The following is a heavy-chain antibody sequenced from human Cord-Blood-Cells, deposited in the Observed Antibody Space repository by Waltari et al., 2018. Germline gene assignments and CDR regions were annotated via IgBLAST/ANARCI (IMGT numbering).Heavy chain of an antibody. CDR3: ARGTIISYYYYDSSGSSFDY. Sequence: QLQLQESGPGLVKPSEPLSLTCTVSGGSISSSSYYCGWIRQPPGKGLEWIGSIYYSGSTYYNPSLKSRVTISVDTSKNQFSLKLSSVTAADTAVYYCARGTIISYYYYDSSGSSFDYWGQGTLVTVSS. CDR2: IYYSGST. J-gene: IGHJ4*02. D-gene: IGHD3-22*01. V-gene: IGHV4-39*01. CDR1: GGSISSSSYY.